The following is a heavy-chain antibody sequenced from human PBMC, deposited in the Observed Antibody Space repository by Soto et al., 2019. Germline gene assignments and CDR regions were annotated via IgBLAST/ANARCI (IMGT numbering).Heavy chain of an antibody. D-gene: IGHD3-3*01. Sequence: GGSLRLSCAASGFTFSSYAMSWVRQAPGKGLEWVSAISGSGGTTDYAAPVKCRSTISRDESQNTLYLQMNSLKTEDTAVYYCTSLYYGHWGQGTLVTVSS. V-gene: IGHV3-23*01. J-gene: IGHJ4*02. CDR2: ISGSGGTT. CDR3: TSLYYGH. CDR1: GFTFSSYA.